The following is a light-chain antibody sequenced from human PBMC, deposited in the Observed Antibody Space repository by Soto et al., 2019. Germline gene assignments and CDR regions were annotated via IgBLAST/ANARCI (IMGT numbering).Light chain of an antibody. CDR2: EVS. CDR1: SSDVGGYNY. Sequence: QSVLTQPPSASGSPGQSVTISCTGTSSDVGGYNYVSWYQQHPGKAPKLMIYEVSKRPSGVPDRFSGSKSGNTASLTVSGLQAEDEADYYCSSYAGSNKVVFGGGNKVTVL. CDR3: SSYAGSNKVV. V-gene: IGLV2-8*01. J-gene: IGLJ2*01.